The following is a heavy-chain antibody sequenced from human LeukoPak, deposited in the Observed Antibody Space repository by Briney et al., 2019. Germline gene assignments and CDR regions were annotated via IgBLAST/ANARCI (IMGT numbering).Heavy chain of an antibody. CDR3: ARAMYYYGSGSYYAPRGMDV. V-gene: IGHV3-7*01. CDR2: IKQDGSEK. CDR1: GFTFSGYW. J-gene: IGHJ6*02. D-gene: IGHD3-10*01. Sequence: GGSLRLSCAASGFTFSGYWMSWVRQAPGKGLEWVANIKQDGSEKYYVDSVKGRFTISRDNAKNSLYLQMNSLRAEDTAVYYCARAMYYYGSGSYYAPRGMDVWGQGTTVTVSS.